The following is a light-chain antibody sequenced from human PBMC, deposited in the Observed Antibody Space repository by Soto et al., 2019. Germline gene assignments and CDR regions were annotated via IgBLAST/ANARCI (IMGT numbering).Light chain of an antibody. Sequence: DLPMTQSPSSLSASVGDRVTITCRASQSISGYLNWYQQKPGKAPKLLIYAASSLQSGVPSRFSGSGSGTDFTLTISSLQPEDFATYYCQQSYSTPRTFGQGTKLEIK. CDR1: QSISGY. J-gene: IGKJ2*02. V-gene: IGKV1-39*01. CDR2: AAS. CDR3: QQSYSTPRT.